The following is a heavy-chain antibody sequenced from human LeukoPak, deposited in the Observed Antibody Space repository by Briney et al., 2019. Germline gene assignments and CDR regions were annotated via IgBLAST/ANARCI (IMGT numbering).Heavy chain of an antibody. V-gene: IGHV3-9*03. D-gene: IGHD6-13*01. CDR2: ISWNSGSI. CDR3: AKSTRAAAVSPFDY. Sequence: PGGSLRLSCAASGFTFDDYAMHWVRHAPGKGLEWVSGISWNSGSIGYADSVKGRFTISRDNAKNSLYLQMNSLRAEDMALYYCAKSTRAAAVSPFDYWGQGTLVTVSS. CDR1: GFTFDDYA. J-gene: IGHJ4*02.